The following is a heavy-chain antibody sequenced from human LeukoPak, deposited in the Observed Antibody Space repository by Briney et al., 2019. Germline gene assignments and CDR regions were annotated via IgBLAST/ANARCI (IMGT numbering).Heavy chain of an antibody. V-gene: IGHV4-61*08. CDR2: IYYSGST. D-gene: IGHD3-9*01. J-gene: IGHJ4*02. Sequence: SETLSLTCTVSGGSISSGGYYWSWIRQHPGKGLEWIGYIYYSGSTSYNPSLMSRVTISVDTSKNQFSLNLNSVTTADTAVYYCARFEGYDFLTGYAYYFDHWGQGTLVTVSS. CDR1: GGSISSGGYY. CDR3: ARFEGYDFLTGYAYYFDH.